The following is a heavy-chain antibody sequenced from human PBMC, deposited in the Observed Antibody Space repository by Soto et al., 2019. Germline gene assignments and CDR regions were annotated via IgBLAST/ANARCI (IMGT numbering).Heavy chain of an antibody. J-gene: IGHJ6*02. Sequence: GESLKISCKGSGYSFTSYWIGWVRQMPGKGLEWMGIIYPGDSDTRYSPSFQGQVNISADKSIRTAYLQWNSLKASDTAMYYCSSRRTPDYDFWSGFGMDVWGQGTPVTVSS. CDR3: SSRRTPDYDFWSGFGMDV. CDR2: IYPGDSDT. D-gene: IGHD3-3*01. V-gene: IGHV5-51*01. CDR1: GYSFTSYW.